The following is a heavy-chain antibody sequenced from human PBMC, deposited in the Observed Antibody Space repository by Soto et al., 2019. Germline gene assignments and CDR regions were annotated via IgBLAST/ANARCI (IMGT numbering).Heavy chain of an antibody. Sequence: PGGSLRLSCAATGFTFSSYTINWVRQAPGKGLEWVSYISGSGRTTYYADSVKGRFTISRDNAKNSVSLQLSSLRDEDAAVYYCARVRGYASGGAFDIWGQGTMVTVSS. V-gene: IGHV3-48*02. D-gene: IGHD5-18*01. CDR2: ISGSGRTT. J-gene: IGHJ3*02. CDR1: GFTFSSYT. CDR3: ARVRGYASGGAFDI.